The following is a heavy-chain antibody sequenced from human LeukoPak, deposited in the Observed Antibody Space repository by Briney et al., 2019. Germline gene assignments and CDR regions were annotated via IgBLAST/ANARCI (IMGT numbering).Heavy chain of an antibody. CDR2: INGGGGST. CDR3: ARRIQGMAPYYIDY. J-gene: IGHJ4*02. Sequence: GRSLRLSCAASGFTFSSYAMNWVRQAPGKGVVWVSRINGGGGSTCYADSVKGRFTISRDNSKNTLYLQMSSLRAEDTAVYYCARRIQGMAPYYIDYWGQGTLVTVSS. D-gene: IGHD5-24*01. CDR1: GFTFSSYA. V-gene: IGHV3-74*01.